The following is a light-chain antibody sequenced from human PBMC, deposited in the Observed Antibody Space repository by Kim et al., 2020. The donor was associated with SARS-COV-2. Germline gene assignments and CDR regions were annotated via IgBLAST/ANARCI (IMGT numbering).Light chain of an antibody. CDR2: GAS. CDR1: QSVSSSY. J-gene: IGKJ5*01. CDR3: QQYGSSPPST. V-gene: IGKV3-20*01. Sequence: IALTQSPGTLSLSPGERATLSCRASQSVSSSYLAWYQQKPGQAPRLLIYGASSRATGIPDRFSGSGSGTDFTLTISRLEPEDFAVYYCQQYGSSPPSTFGQGTRLEIK.